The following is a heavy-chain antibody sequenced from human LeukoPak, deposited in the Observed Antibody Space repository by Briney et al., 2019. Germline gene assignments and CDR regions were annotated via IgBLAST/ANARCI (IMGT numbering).Heavy chain of an antibody. D-gene: IGHD3-10*01. CDR3: ARDRPVLLWFGEFDY. CDR2: INAGNGNT. CDR1: GYTFTSYA. V-gene: IGHV1-3*01. Sequence: GASVKVSCKASGYTFTSYAMHWVRQAPVQRLEWMGWINAGNGNTKYSQKFQGRVTITRDTSASTAYMELSSLRSEDTAVYYCARDRPVLLWFGEFDYWGQGTLVTVSS. J-gene: IGHJ4*02.